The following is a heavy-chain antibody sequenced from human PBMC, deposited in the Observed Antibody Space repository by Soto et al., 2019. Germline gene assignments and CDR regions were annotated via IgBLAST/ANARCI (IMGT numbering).Heavy chain of an antibody. V-gene: IGHV3-11*01. CDR1: GFMFRDYY. Sequence: QVQLLESGGGLIKPGGSLRLSCAASGFMFRDYYMTWMRQAPGKGLEWISTISSSGGTTYYAASVKGRATISRDNPNNSLYLQMSGLRAEDTALYYCARDKYTNYVNYFDIWGQGTLVTVSS. CDR3: ARDKYTNYVNYFDI. J-gene: IGHJ4*02. D-gene: IGHD3-16*01. CDR2: ISSSGGTT.